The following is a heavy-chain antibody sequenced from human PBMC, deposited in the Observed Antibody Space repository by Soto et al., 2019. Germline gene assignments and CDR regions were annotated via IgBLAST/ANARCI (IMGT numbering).Heavy chain of an antibody. CDR1: GFSFSTYA. V-gene: IGHV3-23*01. D-gene: IGHD2-15*01. CDR2: FNGNGGGT. CDR3: AKDNSLHWFDP. J-gene: IGHJ5*02. Sequence: EVQLLESGGGLVQPGGSLRLACATSGFSFSTYAMTWVRQAPGKGLEWVSTFNGNGGGTYYADSVKGRFTISRDNSKNTLYLQMDSLRAGDTATYYCAKDNSLHWFDPCGQGTLVTVSS.